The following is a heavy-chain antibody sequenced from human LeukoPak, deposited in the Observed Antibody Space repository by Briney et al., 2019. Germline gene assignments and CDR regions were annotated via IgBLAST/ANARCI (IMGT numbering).Heavy chain of an antibody. V-gene: IGHV4-59*02. CDR1: DGPVNSYY. CDR3: ARHGKTWFGEYPRPYKWFDL. D-gene: IGHD3-10*01. CDR2: IYYSGST. Sequence: SETLSLTCTVSDGPVNSYYWNWIRQPPGKGLEWIGYIYYSGSTDYNPSLKSRVTISVDTSTNQFSLKVTSVTAADTAVYCCARHGKTWFGEYPRPYKWFDLWGQGTLVSVSS. J-gene: IGHJ5*02.